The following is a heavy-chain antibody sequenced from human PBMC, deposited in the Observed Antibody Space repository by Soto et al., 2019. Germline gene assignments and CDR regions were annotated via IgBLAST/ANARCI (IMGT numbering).Heavy chain of an antibody. CDR1: GGTFSSYA. CDR3: GGALNGGRPGGGGDY. CDR2: IIPIFGTA. D-gene: IGHD1-26*01. V-gene: IGHV1-69*01. J-gene: IGHJ4*02. Sequence: QVQLVQSGAEVKKPGSSVKVSCKASGGTFSSYAISWVRQAPGQGLEWMGGIIPIFGTANYAQKFQGRVTITADESSRTAYMGLGSLRSGNPAVYYWGGALNGGRPGGGGDYWGQGTLVTVSS.